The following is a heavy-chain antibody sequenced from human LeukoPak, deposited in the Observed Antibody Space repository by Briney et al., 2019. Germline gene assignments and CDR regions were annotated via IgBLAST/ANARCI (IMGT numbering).Heavy chain of an antibody. V-gene: IGHV3-48*04. CDR2: ISGGGHNI. CDR3: ARDYDYYYMDV. Sequence: PGGSLRLSCAASGFHFSASPMNWVRQAPGKGLEWLSYISGGGHNIYYADSVKGRFTISRDNAKNSLYLQMNSLRAEDTAVYYCARDYDYYYMDVWGKGTTVTVSS. D-gene: IGHD3-16*01. CDR1: GFHFSASP. J-gene: IGHJ6*03.